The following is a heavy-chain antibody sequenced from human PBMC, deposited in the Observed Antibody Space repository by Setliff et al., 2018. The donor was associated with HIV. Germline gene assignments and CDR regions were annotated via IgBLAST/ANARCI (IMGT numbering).Heavy chain of an antibody. CDR3: ARQHYYDSSGRNLMDV. D-gene: IGHD3-22*01. CDR1: GGSISNYY. J-gene: IGHJ6*03. CDR2: IYYSGST. Sequence: TLSLTCTVSGGSISNYYWSWIRQPPGKGLEWIGYIYYSGSTTYNPSLESRVTISIDTSKNQFSLKLSSVTAADTAVYYCARQHYYDSSGRNLMDVWGKGTTVTVSS. V-gene: IGHV4-59*08.